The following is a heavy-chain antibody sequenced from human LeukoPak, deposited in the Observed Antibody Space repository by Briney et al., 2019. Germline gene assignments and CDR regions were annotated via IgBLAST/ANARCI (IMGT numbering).Heavy chain of an antibody. CDR2: INPSGGST. CDR1: GYTFTSYY. J-gene: IGHJ5*02. Sequence: ASVKVSCKASGYTFTSYYMHWVRQAPGQGLEWMGIINPSGGSTSYAQKFQGRVTMTRDTSTSTVYMELSSLRSEDTAVYYCARGIGVVVVAAVVWFDPWGQGTLVTVSS. D-gene: IGHD2-15*01. CDR3: ARGIGVVVVAAVVWFDP. V-gene: IGHV1-46*01.